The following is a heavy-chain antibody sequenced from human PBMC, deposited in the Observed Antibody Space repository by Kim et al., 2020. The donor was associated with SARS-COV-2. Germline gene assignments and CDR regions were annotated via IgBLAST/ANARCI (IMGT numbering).Heavy chain of an antibody. V-gene: IGHV4-38-2*02. D-gene: IGHD4-17*01. Sequence: SETLSLTCTVSGYSISSGYYWGWIRQPPGKGLEWIGSIYHSGSTYYNPSLKSRVTISVDTSKNQFSLKLSSVTAADTAVYYCARVGDYGDYEWFDPWGQGTLVTVSS. CDR2: IYHSGST. CDR1: GYSISSGYY. J-gene: IGHJ5*02. CDR3: ARVGDYGDYEWFDP.